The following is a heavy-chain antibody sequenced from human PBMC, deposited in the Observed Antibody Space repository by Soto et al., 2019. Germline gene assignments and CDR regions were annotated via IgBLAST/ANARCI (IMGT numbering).Heavy chain of an antibody. CDR1: GGSISSSRSY. CDR2: IFYAGNT. Sequence: PSETLSLTCNVSGGSISSSRSYWAWFRQPPGKELEWIANIFYAGNTYHNPSLKSRVTVSVDTSKNQFSLKLDSVTAADTAVYYCARQAAAPGIDLWFDPWGQGTLVTVSS. CDR3: ARQAAAPGIDLWFDP. V-gene: IGHV4-39*01. J-gene: IGHJ5*02. D-gene: IGHD6-13*01.